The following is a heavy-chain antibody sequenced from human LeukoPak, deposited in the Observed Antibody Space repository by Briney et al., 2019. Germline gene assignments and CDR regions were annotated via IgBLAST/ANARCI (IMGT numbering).Heavy chain of an antibody. CDR3: ARDAYDFWSGYGSPNWFDP. Sequence: AETLSLTCTVSGGSISSYYWSWIRQPAGKGLEWIGRIYTSGSTNYNTSLKSRVTMSVDTSKNQFSLTLSSVTAADTAVYYCARDAYDFWSGYGSPNWFDPWGQGTLVTVSS. D-gene: IGHD3-3*01. CDR2: IYTSGST. V-gene: IGHV4-4*07. CDR1: GGSISSYY. J-gene: IGHJ5*02.